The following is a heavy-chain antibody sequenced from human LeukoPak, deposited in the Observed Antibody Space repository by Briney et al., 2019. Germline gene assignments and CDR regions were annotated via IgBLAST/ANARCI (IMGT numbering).Heavy chain of an antibody. Sequence: GGSLRLSCAASGFTFSNYGMHWVRQAPGKGLEWVAFIRYDGSNKYYADSVKGRFTISRENSKNTLFLQMNSLRAEDTAVYYCAKDSRGSVDMATIFDYWGQGTLVTVSS. J-gene: IGHJ4*02. D-gene: IGHD5-24*01. V-gene: IGHV3-30*02. CDR1: GFTFSNYG. CDR3: AKDSRGSVDMATIFDY. CDR2: IRYDGSNK.